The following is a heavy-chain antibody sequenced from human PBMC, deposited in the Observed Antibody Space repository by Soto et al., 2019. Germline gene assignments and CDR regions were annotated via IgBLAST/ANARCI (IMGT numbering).Heavy chain of an antibody. Sequence: SETLSLTCAVSSGSISSSNWWSWVRQPPGKGLEWIGEIYHSGSTNYNPSLKSRVTISVDKSKNQFSLKLSSVTAADTAVYYCASASDPGKTFDYWGPGTLVTVSS. J-gene: IGHJ4*02. CDR1: SGSISSSNW. V-gene: IGHV4-4*02. D-gene: IGHD2-21*01. CDR2: IYHSGST. CDR3: ASASDPGKTFDY.